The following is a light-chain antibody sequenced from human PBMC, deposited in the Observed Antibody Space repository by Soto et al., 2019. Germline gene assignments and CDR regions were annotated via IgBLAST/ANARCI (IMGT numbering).Light chain of an antibody. Sequence: EIVMTQSPATLSVSPGERATLSCRASQSVSNNLAWYQQKPGQAPRLLIYGASNRATGIPARFSGSGSGTEFTLTLSSLQSEDFAVYYCQQRSNWPPRTFGQGTKVDIK. CDR1: QSVSNN. CDR2: GAS. CDR3: QQRSNWPPRT. J-gene: IGKJ1*01. V-gene: IGKV3-15*01.